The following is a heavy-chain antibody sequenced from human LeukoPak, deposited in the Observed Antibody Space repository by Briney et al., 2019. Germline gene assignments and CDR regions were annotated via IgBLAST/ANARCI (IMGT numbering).Heavy chain of an antibody. J-gene: IGHJ5*02. CDR2: INHSGST. Sequence: PSETLSLTCAVYGGSFSGYYWSWIRQPPGKGLEWIGEINHSGSTNYNPSLKSRVTISVDTSKNQFSLKLSSVTAADTAVYYCARGGAGSSWYYQYNWFDPWGQGTLVTVSS. CDR1: GGSFSGYY. D-gene: IGHD6-13*01. V-gene: IGHV4-34*01. CDR3: ARGGAGSSWYYQYNWFDP.